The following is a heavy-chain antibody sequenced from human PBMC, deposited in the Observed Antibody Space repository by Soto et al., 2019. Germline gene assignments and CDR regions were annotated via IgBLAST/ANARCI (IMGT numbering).Heavy chain of an antibody. CDR1: GFSLSSTRMA. Sequence: SGPTLVNPTQTLTLTYTFSGFSLSSTRMAVGWIRQPPGKALEWLALIYWDDDKRYSPFLKSRLTITKDTSKNQVVLTMSNMDPVDTARYYWAHIVVAGLGYYFDYWGQGTLVTVSS. CDR3: AHIVVAGLGYYFDY. CDR2: IYWDDDK. V-gene: IGHV2-5*02. J-gene: IGHJ4*02. D-gene: IGHD6-19*01.